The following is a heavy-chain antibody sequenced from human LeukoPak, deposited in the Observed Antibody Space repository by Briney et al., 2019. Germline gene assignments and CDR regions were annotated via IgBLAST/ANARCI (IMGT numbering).Heavy chain of an antibody. CDR1: GFTFSSYG. CDR2: ISGSGGST. D-gene: IGHD3-10*01. J-gene: IGHJ4*02. CDR3: AKANYGSGGYYFDY. Sequence: GGSLRLSCAASGFTFSSYGMSWVRQAPGKGLGWVSAISGSGGSTYYADSVKGRFTISRDNSKNTLYLQMNSLRAEDTAVYYCAKANYGSGGYYFDYWGQGTLVTVSS. V-gene: IGHV3-23*01.